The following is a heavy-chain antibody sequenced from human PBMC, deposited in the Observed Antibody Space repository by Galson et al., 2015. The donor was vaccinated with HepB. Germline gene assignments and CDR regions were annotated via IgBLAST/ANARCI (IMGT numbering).Heavy chain of an antibody. CDR2: INPSGGST. V-gene: IGHV1-46*01. J-gene: IGHJ4*02. CDR1: GYTFTSYY. D-gene: IGHD3-10*01. CDR3: ARDPRRFRLLWFGGHFDY. Sequence: SVKVSCKASGYTFTSYYMHWVRQAPEQGLEWMGIINPSGGSTSYAQKFQGRVTMTRDTSTSTVYMELSSLRSEDTAVYYCARDPRRFRLLWFGGHFDYWGQGTLVTVSS.